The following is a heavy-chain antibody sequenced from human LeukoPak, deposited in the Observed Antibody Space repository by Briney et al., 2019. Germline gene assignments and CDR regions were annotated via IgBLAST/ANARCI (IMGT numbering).Heavy chain of an antibody. Sequence: GGSLRLSCAASGFTFSSYGMHWVRQAPGKGLEWVAVIWYAGSNKYYADSVKGRFTISRDNSKNTLYLQMNSLRAEDTAVYYCARDSTLIEDIVVVVSANFDYWGQGTLVTVSS. V-gene: IGHV3-33*01. CDR3: ARDSTLIEDIVVVVSANFDY. CDR1: GFTFSSYG. J-gene: IGHJ4*02. CDR2: IWYAGSNK. D-gene: IGHD2-15*01.